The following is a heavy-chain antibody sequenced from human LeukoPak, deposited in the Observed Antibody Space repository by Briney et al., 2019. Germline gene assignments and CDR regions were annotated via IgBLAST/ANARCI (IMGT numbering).Heavy chain of an antibody. D-gene: IGHD4-11*01. V-gene: IGHV1-69*05. CDR1: GGTFSSYA. CDR3: ARDRDDYLSVNWFDP. J-gene: IGHJ5*02. CDR2: IIPIFGTA. Sequence: SVKVSCKASGGTFSSYAISWVRQAPGQGLEWMGRIIPIFGTANYEQKFQGRVTITTDESTSTAYMELSSLRSEDTAVYYCARDRDDYLSVNWFDPWGQGTLVTVSS.